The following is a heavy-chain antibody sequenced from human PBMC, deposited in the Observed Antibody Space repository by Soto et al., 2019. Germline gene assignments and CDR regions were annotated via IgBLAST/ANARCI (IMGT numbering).Heavy chain of an antibody. Sequence: EVQLVESGGGLVKPGGSLRLSCAASGFTFSSYSMNWVRQAPGKGLEWVSSISSSSSYIYYADSVKGRFTISRDNAKNSLYLQMNSLRAEDTAAYYCARGSVSLHYGMDVWGQGTTVTVSS. CDR2: ISSSSSYI. V-gene: IGHV3-21*01. J-gene: IGHJ6*02. CDR1: GFTFSSYS. CDR3: ARGSVSLHYGMDV.